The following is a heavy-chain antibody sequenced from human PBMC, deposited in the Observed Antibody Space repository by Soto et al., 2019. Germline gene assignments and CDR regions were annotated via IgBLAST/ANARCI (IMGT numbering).Heavy chain of an antibody. CDR3: AKDQGPNSYGSTPPYYFDY. D-gene: IGHD5-18*01. CDR1: GVTFSSYA. V-gene: IGHV3-23*01. CDR2: ISGSGGST. J-gene: IGHJ4*02. Sequence: PGGSLRLACAASGVTFSSYAMSWVRQAPGKGLEWVSAISGSGGSTYYADSVKGRFTISRDNSKNTLYLQMNSLRAEDTAVYYCAKDQGPNSYGSTPPYYFDYWGPGTLVTVSS.